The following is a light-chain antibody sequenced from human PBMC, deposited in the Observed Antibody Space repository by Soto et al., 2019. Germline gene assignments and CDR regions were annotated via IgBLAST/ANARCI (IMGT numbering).Light chain of an antibody. J-gene: IGKJ2*03. CDR3: QHYNSYPYS. CDR2: QAS. CDR1: QTINEW. V-gene: IGKV1-5*03. Sequence: DIQMTQSPSTLSASVGERITITCRASQTINEWLAWYQQKIGKAPKVLIYQASTLASAVPSRFSGSGSGTTFTLTISSLQPDDSVTYYCQHYNSYPYSFGQGTKLEI.